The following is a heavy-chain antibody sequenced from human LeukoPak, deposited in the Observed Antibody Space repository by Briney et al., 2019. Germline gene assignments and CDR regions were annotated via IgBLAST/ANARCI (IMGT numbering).Heavy chain of an antibody. V-gene: IGHV4-59*08. D-gene: IGHD3-9*01. CDR3: ARNHPYYDILTGYSQIYYFDY. J-gene: IGHJ4*02. Sequence: SETLSLTCTVSGGSISSYYWSWIRQPPGKGLEWIGYIYYSGSTNYNPSLKSRVTISVDTSKNQFSLKLSSVTAADTAVYYCARNHPYYDILTGYSQIYYFDYWGQGTLVTVSS. CDR1: GGSISSYY. CDR2: IYYSGST.